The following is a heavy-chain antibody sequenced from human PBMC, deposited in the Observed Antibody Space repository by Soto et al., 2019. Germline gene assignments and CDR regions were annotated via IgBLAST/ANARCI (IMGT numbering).Heavy chain of an antibody. CDR2: ISAYTGNT. CDR3: AREMGHSSSYYYYRMDV. D-gene: IGHD6-6*01. Sequence: QVQLVQSGAEVKKPGASVKVSCKTSDYTFTNYGISWVRQAPGQGLEWMGWISAYTGNTNSAQKVQGRITMTTDTSTGTVYMELRSLRSDDTAVYFCAREMGHSSSYYYYRMDVWGQGTTFTVSS. J-gene: IGHJ6*02. V-gene: IGHV1-18*01. CDR1: DYTFTNYG.